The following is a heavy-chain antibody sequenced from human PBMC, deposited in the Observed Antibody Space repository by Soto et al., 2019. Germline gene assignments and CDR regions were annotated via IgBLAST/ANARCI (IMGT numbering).Heavy chain of an antibody. J-gene: IGHJ4*02. Sequence: QVQLQQWGAGLLKPSETLSLTCAVYGGSFSGYYWSWIRQPPGKGLEWIGEINHGGSTYYNPSLRGRVTISVDTSKNQFSLKLRSVTAADTAVYYCARQQLVIDDWGQGTLVTVSS. CDR1: GGSFSGYY. CDR2: INHGGST. D-gene: IGHD6-13*01. CDR3: ARQQLVIDD. V-gene: IGHV4-34*01.